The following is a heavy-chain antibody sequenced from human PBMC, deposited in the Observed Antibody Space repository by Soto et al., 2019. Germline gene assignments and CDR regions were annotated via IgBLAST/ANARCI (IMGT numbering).Heavy chain of an antibody. Sequence: QVQLVQSGAEVKKPGASVKVSCKASGYTFTGYYMHWVRQAPGQGLEWMGWINPKSGGTNYAQKFQGWVTMTRDTSISTAYMELSRLRSDDTAVYYCARGDTHYYYYMDVWGKGTTVTVSS. CDR1: GYTFTGYY. V-gene: IGHV1-2*04. CDR3: ARGDTHYYYYMDV. CDR2: INPKSGGT. J-gene: IGHJ6*03.